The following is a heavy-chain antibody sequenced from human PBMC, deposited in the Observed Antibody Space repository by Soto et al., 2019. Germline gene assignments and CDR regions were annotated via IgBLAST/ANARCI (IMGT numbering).Heavy chain of an antibody. D-gene: IGHD3-22*01. V-gene: IGHV3-30*18. CDR2: ISYDGSHK. CDR1: GFTFSSYG. J-gene: IGHJ4*02. CDR3: AKDLMIVRGAGY. Sequence: QVQLVESGGGVVQPGRSLRLSCAASGFTFSSYGMHWVRQAPGKGLEWVAVISYDGSHKYYADSVKGRFPISRDNSKNPLYLQMNILRAEDTAVYYCAKDLMIVRGAGYWGQGTLVTVSS.